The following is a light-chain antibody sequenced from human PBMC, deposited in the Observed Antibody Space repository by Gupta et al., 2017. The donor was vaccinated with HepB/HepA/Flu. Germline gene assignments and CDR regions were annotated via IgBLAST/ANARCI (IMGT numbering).Light chain of an antibody. J-gene: IGKJ1*01. CDR3: QRYGNSPRT. CDR1: QNVLNNY. CDR2: VAS. Sequence: EVVLTQSPGTLSLSPGERATLSCRASQNVLNNYLAWYQQKPGQAPKLLLYVASSRATGIPDRFSGSGSGTDFTLTISRLNPEDSAVYYCQRYGNSPRTFGQGTKVEIK. V-gene: IGKV3-20*01.